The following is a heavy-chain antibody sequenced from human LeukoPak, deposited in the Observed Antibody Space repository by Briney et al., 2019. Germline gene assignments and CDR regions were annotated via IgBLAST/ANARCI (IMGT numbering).Heavy chain of an antibody. D-gene: IGHD3-10*01. V-gene: IGHV4-59*08. J-gene: IGHJ5*02. Sequence: SETLSLTCTVSGGSISSYYWSWIRQPPGKGLEWIGYIYYSGSTNYNPSLKSRVTISVDTSKNQFSLKLSSVTAADTAVYYCAGLLWFGELSIDPWGQGTLVTVSS. CDR3: AGLLWFGELSIDP. CDR2: IYYSGST. CDR1: GGSISSYY.